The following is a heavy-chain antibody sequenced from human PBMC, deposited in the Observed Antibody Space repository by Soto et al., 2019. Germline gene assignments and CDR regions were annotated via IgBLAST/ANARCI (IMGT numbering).Heavy chain of an antibody. CDR1: GFTFSSYA. D-gene: IGHD2-2*01. V-gene: IGHV3-64*01. CDR3: ARLYCSSTSCYPDY. CDR2: ISSNGGST. Sequence: PGGSLRLSCAASGFTFSSYAMHWVRQAPGKGLEYVSAISSNGGSTYYANTVKGRFTISRDNSKNTLYLQMGSLRAEDMAVYYCARLYCSSTSCYPDYWGQGTLVTVSS. J-gene: IGHJ4*02.